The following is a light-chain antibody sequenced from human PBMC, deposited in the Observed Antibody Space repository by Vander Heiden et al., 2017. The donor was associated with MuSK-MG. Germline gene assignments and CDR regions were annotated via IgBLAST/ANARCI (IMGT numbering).Light chain of an antibody. CDR2: DAS. CDR1: QGTSKY. CDR3: QQDNKLPLT. V-gene: IGKV1-33*01. Sequence: DIQLTQPPSLSASVGDRVTITCQASQGTSKYLNWYQQKPGKAPKLLIYDASNLQVGVPSRFSGRGSGTSFIFVISSLQTEDVATYYCQQDNKLPLTFGGGTKVEIK. J-gene: IGKJ4*01.